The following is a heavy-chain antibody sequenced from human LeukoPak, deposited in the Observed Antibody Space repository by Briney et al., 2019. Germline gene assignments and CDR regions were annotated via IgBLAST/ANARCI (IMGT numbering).Heavy chain of an antibody. D-gene: IGHD6-19*01. CDR2: ISTSSSYI. CDR3: AKALSSGWAYDAFDI. J-gene: IGHJ3*02. V-gene: IGHV3-21*04. CDR1: GFTFNKYT. Sequence: GGSLRLSCAASGFTFNKYTMNWVRQAPGKGLEWVSSISTSSSYIYYADSVKGRFTISRDNAKNSLYLQMNSLRAEDMALYYCAKALSSGWAYDAFDIWGQGTMVTVSS.